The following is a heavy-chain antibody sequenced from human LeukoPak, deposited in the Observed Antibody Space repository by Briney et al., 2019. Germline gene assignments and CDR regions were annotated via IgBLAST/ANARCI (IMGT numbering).Heavy chain of an antibody. V-gene: IGHV4-30-4*01. Sequence: SQTLSLTCTVSGGSISSGDYYWSWIRQPPGKGLEWVGYIYNSGSSYYNPSLKSRLTISVDTSKNQFSLKLSSVTAADTAVYYCARDKSGRILSNYYYGMDVWGPGTTVTVSS. J-gene: IGHJ6*02. CDR2: IYNSGSS. D-gene: IGHD7-27*01. CDR1: GGSISSGDYY. CDR3: ARDKSGRILSNYYYGMDV.